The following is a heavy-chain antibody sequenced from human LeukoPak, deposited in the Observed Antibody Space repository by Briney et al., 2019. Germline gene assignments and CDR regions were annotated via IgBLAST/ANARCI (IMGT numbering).Heavy chain of an antibody. V-gene: IGHV1-8*03. CDR2: MNPNSGNT. CDR3: ARGSSYSSGWYQAVVHLGYYYYYMDV. CDR1: GYTFTSYD. D-gene: IGHD6-19*01. Sequence: ASVKVSCKASGYTFTSYDIKWVRQATGRGLEWMGWMNPNSGNTGYAQKFQGRVTITRNTSISTAYMELSSLRSEDTAVYYCARGSSYSSGWYQAVVHLGYYYYYMDVWGKGTTVTVSS. J-gene: IGHJ6*03.